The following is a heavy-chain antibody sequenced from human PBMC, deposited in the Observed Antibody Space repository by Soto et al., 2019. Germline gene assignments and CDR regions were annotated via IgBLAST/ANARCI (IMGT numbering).Heavy chain of an antibody. CDR1: GFTFSAYG. CDR2: ISYDGSNK. Sequence: GSLRLSCAASGFTFSAYGTHWVRQAPGKGLEWVAVISYDGSNKYYADSVKGRFTISRDNSKNTLYLQMNSLRAEDTAVYFCAKVTFSGDYYYSYGLDVWGQGTTVTVSS. V-gene: IGHV3-30*18. J-gene: IGHJ6*02. D-gene: IGHD1-26*01. CDR3: AKVTFSGDYYYSYGLDV.